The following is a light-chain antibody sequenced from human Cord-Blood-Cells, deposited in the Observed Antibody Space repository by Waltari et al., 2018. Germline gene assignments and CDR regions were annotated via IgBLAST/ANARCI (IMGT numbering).Light chain of an antibody. CDR3: QAWDSSTAV. CDR2: QDS. J-gene: IGLJ2*01. V-gene: IGLV3-1*01. CDR1: TLGDKY. Sequence: SYELTQPPSVSVSPGQTASITCPGDTLGDKYACWYQQKPGQSTVLVIYQDSKRPSGIPERFSGSNSGNTATLTISGTQAMDEADYYCQAWDSSTAVFGGGTKLTVL.